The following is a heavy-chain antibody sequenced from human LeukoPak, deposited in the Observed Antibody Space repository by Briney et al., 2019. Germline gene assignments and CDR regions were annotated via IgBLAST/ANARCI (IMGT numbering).Heavy chain of an antibody. J-gene: IGHJ4*02. D-gene: IGHD3-22*01. CDR2: ISSSSSTI. V-gene: IGHV3-48*02. CDR3: ARGLDSSAYFDY. Sequence: PGGSLRLSCVASGFTFRGYTMNWVRQAPGKGLEWVSNISSSSSTIYYADSVKGRFTISRDNAKNSLYLQMNSLRDEDTAVYYCARGLDSSAYFDYWGQGTLVTVSS. CDR1: GFTFRGYT.